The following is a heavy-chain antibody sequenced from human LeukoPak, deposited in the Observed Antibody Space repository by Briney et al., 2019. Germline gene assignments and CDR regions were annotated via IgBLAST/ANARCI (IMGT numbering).Heavy chain of an antibody. D-gene: IGHD3-22*01. CDR1: GGSFSGYY. J-gene: IGHJ6*02. V-gene: IGHV4-34*01. CDR3: ARWGPYDSSGYYYYYYGMDV. CDR2: INHSGST. Sequence: SETLSLTCAVYGGSFSGYYWSWIRQPPGKGLEWIGEINHSGSTNYNPSLKSRVTISVDKSKNQFSLKLSSVTAADTAVYYCARWGPYDSSGYYYYYYGMDVWGQGTTVTVSS.